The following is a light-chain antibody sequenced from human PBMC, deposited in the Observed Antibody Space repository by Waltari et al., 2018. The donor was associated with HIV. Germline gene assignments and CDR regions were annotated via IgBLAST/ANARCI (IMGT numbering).Light chain of an antibody. V-gene: IGKV4-1*01. J-gene: IGKJ4*01. Sequence: DFVMTQSPDSLAVSLGERATINCKSSHSLLYNSDTKDYLAWYQQKPGQPPKLLILWASTRQSGVPDRFSGSGSGTDFTLTISSLQAEDVAVYFCQQYFDIPLTFGGGTKVDLK. CDR2: WAS. CDR3: QQYFDIPLT. CDR1: HSLLYNSDTKDY.